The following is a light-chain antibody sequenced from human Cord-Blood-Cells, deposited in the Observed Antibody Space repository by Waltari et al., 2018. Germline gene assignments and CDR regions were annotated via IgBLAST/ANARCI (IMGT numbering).Light chain of an antibody. CDR3: CSYAGSSNFV. Sequence: QSALTQPASVSGSPGQSITISCTGTSRDGGSYNHVSWYQQHPGQAPKLMIYDGSKRPSGFSKRFSGSKSGNTASLTISGLQAEDEADYYCCSYAGSSNFVFGTGTKLTVL. CDR1: SRDGGSYNH. V-gene: IGLV2-23*01. J-gene: IGLJ1*01. CDR2: DGS.